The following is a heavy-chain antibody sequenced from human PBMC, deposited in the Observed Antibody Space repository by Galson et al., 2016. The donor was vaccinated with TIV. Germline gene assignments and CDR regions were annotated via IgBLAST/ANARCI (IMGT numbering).Heavy chain of an antibody. CDR3: ARVGLKYYYGLDV. Sequence: TLSLTCTVSGGSISNGDSFWSWIRQSPGKGLEWIGYIYYSGRTFYNPSLKSRITISVDMSKNQFSLKLRSVTAADTAVYYCARVGLKYYYGLDVWGQGTTVTVSS. CDR2: IYYSGRT. J-gene: IGHJ6*02. D-gene: IGHD3-16*01. CDR1: GGSISNGDSF. V-gene: IGHV4-30-4*01.